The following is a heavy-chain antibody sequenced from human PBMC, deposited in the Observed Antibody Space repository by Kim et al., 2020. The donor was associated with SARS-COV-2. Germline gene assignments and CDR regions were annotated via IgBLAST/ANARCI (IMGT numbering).Heavy chain of an antibody. CDR1: GFTFGDYA. CDR3: TRDLIGDSSIYYYYGMDV. V-gene: IGHV3-49*04. Sequence: GSLRLSCTASGFTFGDYAMSWVRQAPGKGLEWVGFIRSKAYGGTTEYAASVKGRFTISRDDSKSIAYLQMNSLKTEDTAVYYCTRDLIGDSSIYYYYGMDVWGQGTTVTVSS. CDR2: IRSKAYGGTT. D-gene: IGHD3-22*01. J-gene: IGHJ6*02.